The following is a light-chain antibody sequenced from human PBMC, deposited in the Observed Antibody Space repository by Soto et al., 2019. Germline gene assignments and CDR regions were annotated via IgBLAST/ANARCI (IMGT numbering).Light chain of an antibody. CDR3: SSYTSSYTFV. CDR2: DVS. Sequence: QSVLTQPASVSGSPGQSITISCTGTSGDLGSNNYVSWYQQHPGKAPKLIIYDVSNRPSGVSYRFSGSMSGNTASLTISGLQAEDEADYYCSSYTSSYTFVFGTGTKLTVL. V-gene: IGLV2-14*03. J-gene: IGLJ1*01. CDR1: SGDLGSNNY.